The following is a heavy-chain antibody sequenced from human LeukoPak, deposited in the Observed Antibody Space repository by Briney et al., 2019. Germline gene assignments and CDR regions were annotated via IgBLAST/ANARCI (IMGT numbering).Heavy chain of an antibody. CDR2: ISGSGGST. CDR3: VGTRNYYGDPYDAFDI. J-gene: IGHJ3*02. V-gene: IGHV3-23*01. Sequence: GGSLRLSCAASGFTFSSYAMSWVSQAPGKGLEWVSAISGSGGSTYYADSVTGRSTLFRDNSTNTLFLQMNSLRAEDTAVYYCVGTRNYYGDPYDAFDIWGQGKMVTVSS. CDR1: GFTFSSYA. D-gene: IGHD4-17*01.